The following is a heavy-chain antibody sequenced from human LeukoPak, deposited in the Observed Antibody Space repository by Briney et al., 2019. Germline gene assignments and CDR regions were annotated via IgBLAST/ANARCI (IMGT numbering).Heavy chain of an antibody. CDR1: GFTFSTYV. CDR3: ARGGYCSSTSCYVNYYYGMDV. V-gene: IGHV3-64*04. J-gene: IGHJ6*04. D-gene: IGHD2-2*01. CDR2: ISSNGDNT. Sequence: PGGSLRLSCSVSGFTFSTYVMHWVRQAPGKGLEYVSAISSNGDNTYYADSVKGRFTISRDNAKNSLYLQTNSLRAEDTAVYYCARGGYCSSTSCYVNYYYGMDVWGKGTTVTVSS.